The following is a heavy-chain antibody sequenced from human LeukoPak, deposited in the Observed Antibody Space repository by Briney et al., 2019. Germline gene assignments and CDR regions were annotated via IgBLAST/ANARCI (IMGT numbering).Heavy chain of an antibody. CDR2: ISYDGSNK. J-gene: IGHJ6*02. D-gene: IGHD3-10*01. Sequence: GGSLRLSCAASGFTFSSYGMHWVRQAPGKGLEWVAVISYDGSNKYYADSVKGRFTISRDNSKNTLYLRMNSLRAEDTAVYYCAKSGLYYYYYGMDVWGQGTTVTVSS. V-gene: IGHV3-30*18. CDR1: GFTFSSYG. CDR3: AKSGLYYYYYGMDV.